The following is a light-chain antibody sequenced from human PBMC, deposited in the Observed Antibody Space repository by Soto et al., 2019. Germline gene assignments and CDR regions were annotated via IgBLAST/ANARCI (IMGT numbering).Light chain of an antibody. J-gene: IGLJ3*02. CDR3: CSYADSSTWV. V-gene: IGLV2-23*02. CDR2: EVT. CDR1: SSDVGSYNL. Sequence: QSALTQPASVSGSPGQSITISCTGTSSDVGSYNLVSWYQQHPGKAPKFMIYEVTKRPSGVSNRFSGFKSGNTASLTISGLQAEDEADYYCCSYADSSTWVFGGGTKLTVL.